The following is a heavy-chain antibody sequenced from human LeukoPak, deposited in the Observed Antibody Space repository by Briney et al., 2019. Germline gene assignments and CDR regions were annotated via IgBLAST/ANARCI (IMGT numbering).Heavy chain of an antibody. CDR1: GFSLSTNGVG. V-gene: IGHV2-5*01. CDR3: AHAGLTSSFDC. J-gene: IGHJ4*02. Sequence: SGPTLVNPTQTLTLTCTLSGFSLSTNGVGVGWIRQPPGKALEWLALIYWNDDKRYSLSLKNRLTITKDTSKTQVVLTMTNMDPVDTATYYCAHAGLTSSFDCWGQGSLVTVSS. D-gene: IGHD3-16*01. CDR2: IYWNDDK.